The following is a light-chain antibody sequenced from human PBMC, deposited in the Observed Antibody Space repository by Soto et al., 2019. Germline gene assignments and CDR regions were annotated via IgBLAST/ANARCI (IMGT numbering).Light chain of an antibody. CDR1: EGVGTN. CDR2: ATS. J-gene: IGKJ1*01. Sequence: EVVMTQSPATLSVSPGDSATLSCRASEGVGTNLAWYQQTPGQGPRLLIYATSTRATGIPARFSGSGSGTEFTLTIGGLKSEDFAIYYCQQYNKGPPWTFGQGTKVEIK. V-gene: IGKV3-15*01. CDR3: QQYNKGPPWT.